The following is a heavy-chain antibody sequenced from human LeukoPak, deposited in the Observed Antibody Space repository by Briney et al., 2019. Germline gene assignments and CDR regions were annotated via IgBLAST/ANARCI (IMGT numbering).Heavy chain of an antibody. D-gene: IGHD3-10*01. Sequence: PGTSLRLSCAASGFNFRSYAVHWVRQAPGKGLDWVAIISYDGSNMYYADSVKGRFTVSRDNSKNTLYLQMNSLSAEDTAVYYCAKGGSTSYYTPFYWGQGTLVTVSS. CDR1: GFNFRSYA. CDR3: AKGGSTSYYTPFY. V-gene: IGHV3-30*18. CDR2: ISYDGSNM. J-gene: IGHJ4*02.